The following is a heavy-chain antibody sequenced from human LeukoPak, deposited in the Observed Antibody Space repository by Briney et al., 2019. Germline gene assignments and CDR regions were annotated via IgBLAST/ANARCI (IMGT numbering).Heavy chain of an antibody. CDR2: ISWNSGSI. CDR3: AKTNGDYVWGSYRHFDY. Sequence: PGGSLRLSCAASGFTFDDHGMHWVRQAPGKGLEWVSGISWNSGSIGYADSVKGRFTISRDNVKNSLYLQMNSLRSEDTALYYCAKTNGDYVWGSYRHFDYWGQGTLVTVSS. J-gene: IGHJ4*02. CDR1: GFTFDDHG. D-gene: IGHD3-16*02. V-gene: IGHV3-9*01.